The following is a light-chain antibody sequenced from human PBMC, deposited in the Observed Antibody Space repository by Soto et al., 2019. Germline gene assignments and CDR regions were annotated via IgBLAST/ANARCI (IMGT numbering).Light chain of an antibody. CDR2: EGS. J-gene: IGLJ1*01. V-gene: IGLV2-23*01. CDR3: CSYAGSSTHYV. CDR1: SSDVGSYNL. Sequence: QSVLTQPASVSGSPGQSITISCTGTSSDVGSYNLVSWYQQHPGKAPKLMICEGSKRPSGVSNRFSGSKSGNTASLTTSGLQAEDEADYYCCSYAGSSTHYVFGTGTKVTVL.